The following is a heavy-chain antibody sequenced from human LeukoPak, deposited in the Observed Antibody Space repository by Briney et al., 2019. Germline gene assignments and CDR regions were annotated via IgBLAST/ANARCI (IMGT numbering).Heavy chain of an antibody. CDR1: GFTFSSYS. V-gene: IGHV3-21*01. Sequence: PGGSLRLSCAASGFTFSSYSMNWVRQAPGKGLEWVSSISSSSSYIYYADSVKGRFTISRGNAKNSLYLQMNSLRAEDTAVYYCARVGIAAAGNYFDYWGQGTLVTVSS. CDR3: ARVGIAAAGNYFDY. CDR2: ISSSSSYI. D-gene: IGHD6-13*01. J-gene: IGHJ4*02.